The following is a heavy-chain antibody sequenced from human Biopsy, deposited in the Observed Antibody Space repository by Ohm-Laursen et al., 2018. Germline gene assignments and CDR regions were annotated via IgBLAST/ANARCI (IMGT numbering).Heavy chain of an antibody. D-gene: IGHD2-15*01. J-gene: IGHJ4*02. CDR2: IFYDGSNT. Sequence: SLRLSCVASGFTFLNYGMQRVRQAPGKGLEWVAFIFYDGSNTYYADSVKGRFTISRDNAKNSLYLQMNSLRAEDTAVYYCARAYPPPGRRLVVVAGDFDCWGQGTRVTVSS. CDR1: GFTFLNYG. CDR3: ARAYPPPGRRLVVVAGDFDC. V-gene: IGHV3-33*01.